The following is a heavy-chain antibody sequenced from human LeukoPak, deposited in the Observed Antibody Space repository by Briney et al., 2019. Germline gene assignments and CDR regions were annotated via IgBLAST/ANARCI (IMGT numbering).Heavy chain of an antibody. Sequence: PGGSLRLSCAASGFTFSSYWMHWVRQAPGKGLVWVSRINGDGTGTSYADSVKGRFTVSRDNAKNTLYLQMSSLRAEDTAVYYCAKGMDYNWFDPWGQGTLVTVSS. D-gene: IGHD3/OR15-3a*01. CDR3: AKGMDYNWFDP. CDR1: GFTFSSYW. J-gene: IGHJ5*02. V-gene: IGHV3-74*01. CDR2: INGDGTGT.